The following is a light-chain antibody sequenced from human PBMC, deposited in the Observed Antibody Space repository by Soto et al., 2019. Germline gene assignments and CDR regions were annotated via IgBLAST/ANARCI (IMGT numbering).Light chain of an antibody. CDR2: GAS. J-gene: IGKJ5*01. CDR1: QSVSSSY. CDR3: QQYGSFSIT. V-gene: IGKV3-20*01. Sequence: EIVLTQSPGTLSLSPGERATLSCRASQSVSSSYLAWYQQKPGQAPRLLIYGASSRATGIPDRFSGSGSGTDFTLTISRLEPEDFAVYYCQQYGSFSITFGQGTRREIK.